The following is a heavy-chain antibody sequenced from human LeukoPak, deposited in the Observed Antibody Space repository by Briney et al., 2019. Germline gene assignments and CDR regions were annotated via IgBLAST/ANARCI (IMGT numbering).Heavy chain of an antibody. Sequence: GGSLRLSCAASGFTFSSYSMNWVRQAPGKGLEWVSSISSSSSYIYYADSVKGRFTISRDNAKNSLYLQMNSLRAVDTAVYYCARDRRKDYGDHERDYWGQGTLVTVSS. V-gene: IGHV3-21*01. J-gene: IGHJ4*02. CDR1: GFTFSSYS. CDR2: ISSSSSYI. D-gene: IGHD4-17*01. CDR3: ARDRRKDYGDHERDY.